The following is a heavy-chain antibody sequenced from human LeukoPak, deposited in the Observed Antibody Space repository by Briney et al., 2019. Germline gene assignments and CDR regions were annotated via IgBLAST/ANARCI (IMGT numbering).Heavy chain of an antibody. CDR3: ARGGKATVVTM. V-gene: IGHV4-4*07. Sequence: SETLSLTCTVSDGSINSYYWTWLRQSAGKGLEWLGRMYSSGSTNYNPSLKSRVSMSVDTSKNQFSVKLTSVTAADTAVYYCARGGKATVVTMWGQGILVTVSS. CDR1: DGSINSYY. CDR2: MYSSGST. D-gene: IGHD4-23*01. J-gene: IGHJ4*02.